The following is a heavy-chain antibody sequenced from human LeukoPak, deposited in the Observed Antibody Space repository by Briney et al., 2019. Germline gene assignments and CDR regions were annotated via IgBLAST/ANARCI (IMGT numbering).Heavy chain of an antibody. CDR3: ARAVDGDYARYDY. J-gene: IGHJ4*02. D-gene: IGHD4-17*01. Sequence: SETLSLTCTVSGGSVNNYYWSWIRQPPGKGLEWIGYVYYSGSTYYNPSLKSRVTISVDTSKNQFSLKLSSVTAADTAVFYCARAVDGDYARYDYWGQGTLVTVSS. CDR1: GGSVNNYY. CDR2: VYYSGST. V-gene: IGHV4-59*08.